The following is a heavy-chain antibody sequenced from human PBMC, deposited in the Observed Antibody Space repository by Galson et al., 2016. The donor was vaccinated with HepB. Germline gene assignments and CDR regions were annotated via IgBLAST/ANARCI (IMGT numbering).Heavy chain of an antibody. CDR3: ARRPPVTGRSGHYFDS. D-gene: IGHD4-11*01. V-gene: IGHV5-51*01. Sequence: QSGAEVNKPGESLKISCKGSGYRSSIYWIGWVRQMPGKGLEWMGIISPGDSDTRYSPSFQCQVTISVDKAINTAYMQWSSLKASDSGIYYCARRPPVTGRSGHYFDSWGQGTLVTVSS. CDR1: GYRSSIYW. CDR2: ISPGDSDT. J-gene: IGHJ4*02.